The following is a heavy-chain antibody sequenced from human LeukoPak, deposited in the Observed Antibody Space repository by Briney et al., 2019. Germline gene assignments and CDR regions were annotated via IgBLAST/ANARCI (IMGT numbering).Heavy chain of an antibody. CDR2: IYYSGST. J-gene: IGHJ4*02. CDR3: ARNPNLYDFWSGVQPDYYFDY. CDR1: GGSISSSSYY. V-gene: IGHV4-39*01. Sequence: NPSETLSLTCTVSGGSISSSSYYWGWSRQPPGKGMEWIGSIYYSGSTYYNPSLKSRVTISVDTSKNQFSLKLSSVTAADTAVYYCARNPNLYDFWSGVQPDYYFDYWGQGTLVTVSS. D-gene: IGHD3-3*01.